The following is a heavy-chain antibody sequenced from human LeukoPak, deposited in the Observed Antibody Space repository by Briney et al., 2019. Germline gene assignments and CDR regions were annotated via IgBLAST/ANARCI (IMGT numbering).Heavy chain of an antibody. CDR1: GLTFSSFA. D-gene: IGHD2-15*01. CDR3: AKGSCGSCYSQVYS. J-gene: IGHJ4*02. Sequence: HPGGSLRLSCAASGLTFSSFAMSWVRQAPGKGLEWVSVICGSGDTTYYADSVKGRFTISRDNSKNTLYLQMNSLRGEGTAVYYCAKGSCGSCYSQVYSWGQGTPVTVSS. V-gene: IGHV3-23*01. CDR2: ICGSGDTT.